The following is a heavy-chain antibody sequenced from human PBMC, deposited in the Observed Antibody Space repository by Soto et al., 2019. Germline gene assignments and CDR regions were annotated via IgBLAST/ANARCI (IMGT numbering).Heavy chain of an antibody. V-gene: IGHV1-8*01. CDR2: MNPNSGNT. Sequence: QVQLVQSGAEVKKPGASVKVSCKASGYIFTSYDINWVRQATGQGLEWMGWMNPNSGNTGYAQKFQGRVTMTRNTSINTAYMELSSLRSEDTAVYYCARGRICVSTSCYNYWGQGTLVTVSS. CDR3: ARGRICVSTSCYNY. CDR1: GYIFTSYD. J-gene: IGHJ4*02. D-gene: IGHD2-2*02.